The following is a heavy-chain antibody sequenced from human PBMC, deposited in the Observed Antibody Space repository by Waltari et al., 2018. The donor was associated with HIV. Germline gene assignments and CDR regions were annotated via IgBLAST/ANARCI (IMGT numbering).Heavy chain of an antibody. CDR1: GFTFSSHA. CDR3: AKRGTYDIYLGRYYYAMDV. J-gene: IGHJ6*02. CDR2: IIGDSGTT. Sequence: EVQLLESGGGLVQPGGSLRLSCAASGFTFSSHAMSWVRQAPGQGLEWVSLIIGDSGTTYYAESVKSRFTISRDNAKDTLFLQMNSLRAEDAAVYYCAKRGTYDIYLGRYYYAMDVWGQGTTVTGSS. D-gene: IGHD3-9*01. V-gene: IGHV3-23*01.